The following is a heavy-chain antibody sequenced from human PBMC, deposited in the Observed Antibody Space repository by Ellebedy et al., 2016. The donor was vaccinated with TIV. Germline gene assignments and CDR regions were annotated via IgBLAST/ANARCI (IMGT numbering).Heavy chain of an antibody. V-gene: IGHV4-34*01. Sequence: SETLSLTXAVYGGSFSGYYWSWIRQPPGKGLEWIGEINHSGSTNYNPSLKSRVTISVDTSKNQFSLKLSSVTAADTAVYYCARGTVALQRLEYFDSWGQGTLVTVSS. J-gene: IGHJ4*02. CDR2: INHSGST. D-gene: IGHD6-19*01. CDR1: GGSFSGYY. CDR3: ARGTVALQRLEYFDS.